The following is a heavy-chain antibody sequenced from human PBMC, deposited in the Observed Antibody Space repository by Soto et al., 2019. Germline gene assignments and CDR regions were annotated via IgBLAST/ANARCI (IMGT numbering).Heavy chain of an antibody. CDR2: ISSSSSYT. V-gene: IGHV3-11*06. D-gene: IGHD5-18*01. J-gene: IGHJ4*02. CDR1: GFTFSDYY. CDR3: AGSLRGYSYGYD. Sequence: PGGSLSLSCAASGFTFSDYYMSWIRQAPGKGLEWVSYISSSSSYTNYADSVKGRFTISRDNAKNSLYLQMNSLRAEDTAVYYCAGSLRGYSYGYDWGQGTLVTVSS.